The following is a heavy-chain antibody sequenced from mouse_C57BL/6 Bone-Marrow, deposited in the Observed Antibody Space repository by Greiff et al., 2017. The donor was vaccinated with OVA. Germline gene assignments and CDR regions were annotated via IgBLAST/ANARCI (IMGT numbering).Heavy chain of an antibody. D-gene: IGHD3-1*01. Sequence: EVKLVESGGGLVKPGGSPKLSCAASGFTFSSYAMSWVRQTPEKRLEWVATISDGGSYTYYPDNVKGRFTISRDNAKNNLYLQMSHLKSEDTAMYYGAREGFRGAYWGQGTLVTVSA. CDR1: GFTFSSYA. V-gene: IGHV5-4*01. CDR3: AREGFRGAY. J-gene: IGHJ3*01. CDR2: ISDGGSYT.